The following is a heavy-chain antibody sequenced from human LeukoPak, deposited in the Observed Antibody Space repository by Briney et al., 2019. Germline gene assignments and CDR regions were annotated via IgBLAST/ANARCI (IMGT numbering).Heavy chain of an antibody. CDR1: GYTFTSYD. CDR3: ARSGRIRAVARSFNLFDP. D-gene: IGHD6-19*01. V-gene: IGHV1-8*01. CDR2: MNPNSGNT. Sequence: ASVKVSCKASGYTFTSYDINWVRQATGQGLEWMGWMNPNSGNTGYAQKFQGRVTMTRNTSISTAYMELSSLRSEDTAVYYCARSGRIRAVARSFNLFDPWGQGTLVTVSS. J-gene: IGHJ5*02.